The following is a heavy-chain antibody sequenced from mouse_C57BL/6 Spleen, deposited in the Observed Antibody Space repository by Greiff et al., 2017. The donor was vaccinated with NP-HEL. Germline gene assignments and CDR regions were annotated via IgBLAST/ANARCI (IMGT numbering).Heavy chain of an antibody. CDR1: GYTFTTYC. CDR3: AKSSIYYGLFDY. D-gene: IGHD2-1*01. CDR2: IHPCNGDT. V-gene: IGHV1-47*01. Sequence: QVQLKQSGAELVKPGASVKMSCKASGYTFTTYCIEWMKQNHGKSLEWIGIIHPCNGDTKYNEKFKGKATLTVDKSSSTVYLELSRLTSEDSAVYYCAKSSIYYGLFDYWGQGTTLTVSS. J-gene: IGHJ2*01.